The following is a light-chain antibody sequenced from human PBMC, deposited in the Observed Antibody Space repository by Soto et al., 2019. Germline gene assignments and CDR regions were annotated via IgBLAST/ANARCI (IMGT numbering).Light chain of an antibody. CDR2: AAS. J-gene: IGKJ1*01. CDR3: QQSYSTPPT. CDR1: QSISSY. Sequence: DIQMTQSPSSLSASVGDRVTITCRASQSISSYLNWYQQKPGKAPKLLIYAASSLQSGVPSRFSRSGSGTDFTLTISSLQPEDFETYYCQQSYSTPPTLGQRTQVDIK. V-gene: IGKV1-39*01.